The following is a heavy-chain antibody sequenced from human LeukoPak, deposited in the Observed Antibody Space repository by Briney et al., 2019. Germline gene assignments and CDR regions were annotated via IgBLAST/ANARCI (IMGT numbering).Heavy chain of an antibody. CDR1: GGSISSYY. CDR2: IYTSGST. CDR3: TGNYYGSGSYADFDY. D-gene: IGHD3-10*01. V-gene: IGHV4-4*07. Sequence: PSETLSLTCTVSGGSISSYYWSWIRQPAGKGLEWIGRIYTSGSTNYNPSLQSRVTMSVDKSKNQFSLKLSSVTAADTAVYYCTGNYYGSGSYADFDYWGQGTLVTVSS. J-gene: IGHJ4*02.